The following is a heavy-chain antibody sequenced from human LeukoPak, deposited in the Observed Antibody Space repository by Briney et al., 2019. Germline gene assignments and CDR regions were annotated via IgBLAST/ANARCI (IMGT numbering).Heavy chain of an antibody. CDR2: ISVNGGST. CDR1: GFSFSSYS. Sequence: GGSLRLSCVASGFSFSSYSMNWVRQAPGKGLEWVSGISVNGGSTYYADSVKGRFTISRDNSKNTLYLELNSLRAEDTAIYYCAKYGSGKAFDYWGQGTLVAVSS. CDR3: AKYGSGKAFDY. J-gene: IGHJ4*02. V-gene: IGHV3-23*01. D-gene: IGHD6-19*01.